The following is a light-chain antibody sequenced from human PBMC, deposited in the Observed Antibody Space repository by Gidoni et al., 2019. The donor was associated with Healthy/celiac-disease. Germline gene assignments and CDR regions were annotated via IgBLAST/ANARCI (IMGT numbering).Light chain of an antibody. Sequence: QSVLTQPPSASWTPGQRVTISCSGSSPNIGSNYVYWYQQLPGTAPKLLIYRNNQRPSGVPDRFSGSKSGTSASLAISGLRSEDEADYYCAAWDDSLSGHYVFGTGTKVTVL. CDR1: SPNIGSNY. V-gene: IGLV1-47*01. CDR3: AAWDDSLSGHYV. CDR2: RNN. J-gene: IGLJ1*01.